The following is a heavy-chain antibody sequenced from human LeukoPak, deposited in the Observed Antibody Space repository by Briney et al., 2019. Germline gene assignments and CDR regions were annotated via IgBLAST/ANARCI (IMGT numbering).Heavy chain of an antibody. Sequence: GGSLRLSCAGSGFTFSSFGMSWVRQAPGKGLEWVSGISWNSGSIGYADSVKGRFTISRDNAKNSLYLQMNSLRAEDTALYYCARSGITMVRGVTDWGQGTLVTVSS. CDR1: GFTFSSFG. V-gene: IGHV3-9*01. CDR2: ISWNSGSI. CDR3: ARSGITMVRGVTD. D-gene: IGHD3-10*01. J-gene: IGHJ4*02.